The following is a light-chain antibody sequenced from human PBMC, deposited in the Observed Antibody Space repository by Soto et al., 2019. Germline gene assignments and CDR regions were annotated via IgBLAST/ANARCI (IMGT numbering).Light chain of an antibody. V-gene: IGKV3-20*01. CDR2: GAS. CDR3: QQYGRSPFT. J-gene: IGKJ3*01. CDR1: QSVSSN. Sequence: EILLTQSPASLSVSPGESATLSCRASQSVSSNLAWYQQEPGQAPRLLIYGASSRATGVPDRFSASGSGTDFTLTISRLEPEDFAVYYCQQYGRSPFTFGPGT.